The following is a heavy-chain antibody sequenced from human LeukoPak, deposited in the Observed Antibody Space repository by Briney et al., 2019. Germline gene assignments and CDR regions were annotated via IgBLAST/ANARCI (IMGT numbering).Heavy chain of an antibody. Sequence: ASVKVSCKASGCTFTTHYMHWVRQAPGQGLEWMGIIDPSGDSTTDAQKFQGRVTVTRDTSTSTVYMELSSLRFEDTAVYYCARASDYDFWSGYFDYWGQGTLVTVSS. CDR3: ARASDYDFWSGYFDY. D-gene: IGHD3-3*01. J-gene: IGHJ4*02. CDR2: IDPSGDST. CDR1: GCTFTTHY. V-gene: IGHV1-46*01.